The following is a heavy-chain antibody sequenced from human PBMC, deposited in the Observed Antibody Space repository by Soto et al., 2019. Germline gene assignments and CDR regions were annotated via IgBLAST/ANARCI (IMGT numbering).Heavy chain of an antibody. CDR2: IIPIFGTA. Sequence: QVQLVQSGAEVKKPGSSVKVSCKASGGTFSSYAISWVRQAPGQGLEWMGGIIPIFGTANYAQKFQGRVTITADAXXSXAXXEPSSLRSEDTAVYYCASAAVNYYDSRGYFYYFDYWGQGTLVTVSS. D-gene: IGHD3-22*01. CDR3: ASAAVNYYDSRGYFYYFDY. CDR1: GGTFSSYA. J-gene: IGHJ4*02. V-gene: IGHV1-69*12.